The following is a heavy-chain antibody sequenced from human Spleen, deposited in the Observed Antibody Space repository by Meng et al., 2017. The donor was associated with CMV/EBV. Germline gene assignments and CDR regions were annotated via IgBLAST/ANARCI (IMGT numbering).Heavy chain of an antibody. D-gene: IGHD2-2*01. CDR1: GGSISSSSSY. CDR3: ARVYCSSTSCHFDY. J-gene: IGHJ4*02. CDR2: LYSSGST. V-gene: IGHV4-39*07. Sequence: GGSISSSSSYCGWIRQAPGKGVEWIGSLYSSGSTYYNPSLMSRVTISVDTSKNQFSLKLSSVTAADTAVYYCARVYCSSTSCHFDYWGQGTLVTVSS.